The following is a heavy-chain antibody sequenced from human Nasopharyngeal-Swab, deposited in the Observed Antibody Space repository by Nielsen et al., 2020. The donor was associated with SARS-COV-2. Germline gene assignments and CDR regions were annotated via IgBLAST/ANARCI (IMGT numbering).Heavy chain of an antibody. J-gene: IGHJ4*02. D-gene: IGHD1-26*01. CDR2: TYFRSKWLN. V-gene: IGHV6-1*01. CDR3: ARGSGTYSDYFDY. Sequence: SETLSLTCSISGDSVSSNSAACTWIRQSPSRGLEWLVRTYFRSKWLNDYAVSVKSRITINQDTSRNQFSLQLNSVTPEDTAIYYCARGSGTYSDYFDYWGQGTLVSVSS. CDR1: GDSVSSNSAA.